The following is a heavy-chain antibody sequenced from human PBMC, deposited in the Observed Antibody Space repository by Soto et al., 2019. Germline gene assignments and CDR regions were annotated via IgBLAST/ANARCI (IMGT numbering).Heavy chain of an antibody. V-gene: IGHV5-10-1*01. CDR3: ARPSSSSRYGYYYYGMDV. CDR2: IDPSDSYT. CDR1: GYSFTSYW. D-gene: IGHD6-6*01. J-gene: IGHJ6*02. Sequence: VESLKIYCHGSGYSFTSYWLSWVRQMPGKGLEWMGRIDPSDSYTNYSPSFQGHVTISADKSISTAYLQWSSLKASDTAMYYCARPSSSSRYGYYYYGMDVWGQGTTVTVSS.